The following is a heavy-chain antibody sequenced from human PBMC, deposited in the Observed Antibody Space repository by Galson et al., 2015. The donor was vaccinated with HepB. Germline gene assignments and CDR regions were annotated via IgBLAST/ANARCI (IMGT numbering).Heavy chain of an antibody. CDR2: IYNGGST. D-gene: IGHD1-26*01. CDR1: GFTVISNY. Sequence: SLRLSCAGSGFTVISNYMSWVRQAPGKGLEWVSIIYNGGSTYYADSVKGRFTISRDNSKNTLYLQMNNLRADDTAVYYCASLEQGPASYDYWGRGTLVTVSS. J-gene: IGHJ4*02. V-gene: IGHV3-66*01. CDR3: ASLEQGPASYDY.